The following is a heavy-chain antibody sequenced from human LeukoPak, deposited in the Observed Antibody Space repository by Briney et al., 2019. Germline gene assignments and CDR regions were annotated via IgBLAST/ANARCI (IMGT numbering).Heavy chain of an antibody. CDR2: IYPGDSDT. J-gene: IGHJ4*02. CDR3: ARSSTIATRRNYIDY. Sequence: GESLKISCKGSGYSFPTYWIGWVRQMPGKGLEWMGIIYPGDSDTRYSPFFEGEVTISADKSISTAYLQWSSLKASDTAMYYCARSSTIATRRNYIDYWGQGTLVTVSS. V-gene: IGHV5-51*01. D-gene: IGHD6-6*01. CDR1: GYSFPTYW.